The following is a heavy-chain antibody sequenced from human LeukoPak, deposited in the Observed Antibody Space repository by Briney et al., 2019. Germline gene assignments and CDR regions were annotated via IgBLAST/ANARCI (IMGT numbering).Heavy chain of an antibody. CDR3: ARSMLLLQYYFDY. D-gene: IGHD3-22*01. J-gene: IGHJ4*02. CDR1: GFTFSSYA. CDR2: ISGSGGST. V-gene: IGHV3-23*01. Sequence: GGSLRLSCAASGFTFSSYAMSWVRQAPGKGLEWVSAISGSGGSTYYADSVKGRFTISRDNAKNSLYLQMNNLRAEDTAVYYCARSMLLLQYYFDYWGQGTLVTVSS.